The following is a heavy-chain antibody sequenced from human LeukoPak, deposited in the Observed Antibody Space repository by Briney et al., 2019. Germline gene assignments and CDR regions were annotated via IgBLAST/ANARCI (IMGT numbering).Heavy chain of an antibody. CDR2: INHSGST. V-gene: IGHV4-34*01. J-gene: IGHJ4*02. D-gene: IGHD2-21*02. Sequence: SETLSLTCAVCGGSFSGYYWSWIRQPPGKGLEWIGEINHSGSTNYNPSLKSRVTISVDTSKNQFSLKLSSVTAADTAVYYCARNAYCGGDCFTPPHYWGQGTLVTVSS. CDR3: ARNAYCGGDCFTPPHY. CDR1: GGSFSGYY.